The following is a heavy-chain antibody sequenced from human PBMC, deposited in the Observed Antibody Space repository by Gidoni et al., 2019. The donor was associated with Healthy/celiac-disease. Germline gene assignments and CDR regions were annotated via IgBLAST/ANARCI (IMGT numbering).Heavy chain of an antibody. Sequence: EVQLLESGGGLVQPGGSLRLSCSASGFTFSSYAMSWVRQAPGKGLEWVSAISGSGGSTYYADSVKGRFTIYRDNSKNTLYLKMNSLRAEDTAVYYCAKDLRLRSPLGRFDYWGQGTLVTVSS. V-gene: IGHV3-23*01. D-gene: IGHD4-17*01. CDR1: GFTFSSYA. CDR3: AKDLRLRSPLGRFDY. J-gene: IGHJ4*02. CDR2: ISGSGGST.